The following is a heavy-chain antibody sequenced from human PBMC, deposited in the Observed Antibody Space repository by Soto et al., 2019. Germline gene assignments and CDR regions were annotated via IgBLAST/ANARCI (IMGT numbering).Heavy chain of an antibody. CDR1: GYTFTTYS. CDR2: ISPYNGNT. Sequence: WASVKVSCKASGYTFTTYSINWVRQAPGQGLEWMGWISPYNGNTNYAQNFQGRVTMTTDTSTSTAYMELRSLKSEDTAVYYCATLGSVYWGQGTLVTVSS. CDR3: ATLGSVY. J-gene: IGHJ4*02. D-gene: IGHD1-26*01. V-gene: IGHV1-18*04.